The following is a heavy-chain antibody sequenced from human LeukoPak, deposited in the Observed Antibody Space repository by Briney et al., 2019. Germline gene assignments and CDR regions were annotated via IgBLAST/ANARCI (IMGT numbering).Heavy chain of an antibody. V-gene: IGHV1-69*04. Sequence: ASVKVSCKASGGIFSSYAISWVRQAPGQGLEWMGRIIPILGIANYAQKFQGRVTITADKSTSTAYMDLSSLRSEDTAVYYCARDFTSAMDPYYFDYWGQGTLVTVSS. CDR3: ARDFTSAMDPYYFDY. D-gene: IGHD5-18*01. CDR1: GGIFSSYA. J-gene: IGHJ4*02. CDR2: IIPILGIA.